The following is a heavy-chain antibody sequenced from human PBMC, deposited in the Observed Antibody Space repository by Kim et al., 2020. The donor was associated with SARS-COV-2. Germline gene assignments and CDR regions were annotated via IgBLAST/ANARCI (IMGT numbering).Heavy chain of an antibody. V-gene: IGHV3-11*04. CDR3: VREAAS. CDR1: GVSFSDYY. Sequence: GGSLRLSCAASGVSFSDYYMSWIRQAPGKGLEWVANIYRNGSSTEYAASMNGRFIICKDTDKKSRPQPMNRPTPDNTASSYWVREAASLGQGTRDTVS. CDR2: IYRNGSST. J-gene: IGHJ5*02. D-gene: IGHD6-25*01.